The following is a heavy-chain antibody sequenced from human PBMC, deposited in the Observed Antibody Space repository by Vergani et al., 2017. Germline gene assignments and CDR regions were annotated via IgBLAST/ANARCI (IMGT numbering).Heavy chain of an antibody. J-gene: IGHJ4*02. CDR2: ISAYNGNT. D-gene: IGHD6-19*01. CDR1: RYTFNRFA. CDR3: ARVRSGWHTPFDY. Sequence: QVQLVQSGAEVKKPGASVKVSCKASRYTFNRFAIRWVRQSPGQGLDWMGWISAYNGNTNYAQKVQGGFNMTTDTSTSTAYMELRSLRSDDTAVYYCARVRSGWHTPFDYWGQGTLVTVSS. V-gene: IGHV1-18*01.